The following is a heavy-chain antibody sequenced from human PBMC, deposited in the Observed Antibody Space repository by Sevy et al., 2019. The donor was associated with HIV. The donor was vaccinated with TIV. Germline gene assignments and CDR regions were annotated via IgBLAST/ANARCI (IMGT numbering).Heavy chain of an antibody. CDR3: AKGYCSGGTCPRDYYYYGMDV. J-gene: IGHJ6*02. D-gene: IGHD2-15*01. V-gene: IGHV3-23*01. CDR2: IGGSGRYT. Sequence: GGSLRLSCAPSGFTFSTYAMNWVRQAPGKGLEWVSSIGGSGRYTYYADSVEGRFTISRDNSKNMLYLQMNSLRVADTAVYYCAKGYCSGGTCPRDYYYYGMDVWGQGTTVTVPS. CDR1: GFTFSTYA.